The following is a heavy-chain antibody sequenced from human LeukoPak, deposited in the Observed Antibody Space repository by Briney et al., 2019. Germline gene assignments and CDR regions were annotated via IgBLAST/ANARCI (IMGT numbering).Heavy chain of an antibody. CDR1: RFTFSSYA. Sequence: GGSLRLSCAASRFTFSSYAMSWVRQAPGKGLEWVSSISSSSSYIYYADSVKGRFTISRDNAKNSLYLQMNSLRAEDTAVYYCARDRASTGLLYYWGQGTLVTVSS. CDR2: ISSSSSYI. CDR3: ARDRASTGLLYY. D-gene: IGHD2-21*01. V-gene: IGHV3-21*01. J-gene: IGHJ4*02.